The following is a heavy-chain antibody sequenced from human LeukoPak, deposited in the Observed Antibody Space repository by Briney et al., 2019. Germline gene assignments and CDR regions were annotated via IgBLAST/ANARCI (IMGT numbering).Heavy chain of an antibody. Sequence: GRSLRLSCAASGFTFDNYAIHWVRHAPGKGLEWVSGISWNSDSIGYADSVKGRFTISRDNAKNSLYLQMSSLRVEDTALYYCVKDMDNSGSSIDYWGQGTLVTVSS. CDR2: ISWNSDSI. CDR1: GFTFDNYA. V-gene: IGHV3-9*01. CDR3: VKDMDNSGSSIDY. J-gene: IGHJ4*02. D-gene: IGHD1-26*01.